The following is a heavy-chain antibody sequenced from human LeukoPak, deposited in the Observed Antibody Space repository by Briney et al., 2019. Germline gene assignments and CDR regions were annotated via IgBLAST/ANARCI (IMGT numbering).Heavy chain of an antibody. D-gene: IGHD6-13*01. CDR2: IKSKTDGGTT. Sequence: GGSLRLSCAASGFTFSRYSMSWVRQAPGKGLEWVGRIKSKTDGGTTDYAAPVKGRFTISRDDSKNTLYLQMNSLKTEDTAVYYCTTVGIAAAHDAFDIWSQGTMVTVSS. CDR3: TTVGIAAAHDAFDI. J-gene: IGHJ3*02. V-gene: IGHV3-15*01. CDR1: GFTFSRYS.